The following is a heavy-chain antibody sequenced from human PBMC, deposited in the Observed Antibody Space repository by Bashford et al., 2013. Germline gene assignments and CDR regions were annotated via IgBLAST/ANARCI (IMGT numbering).Heavy chain of an antibody. D-gene: IGHD6-6*01. V-gene: IGHV5-51*01. CDR1: GYSFTSYW. CDR2: IYPGDSDT. CDR3: ARDDLRLIAARPLRDYYYGMDV. Sequence: GESLKISCKGSGYSFTSYWIGWVRQMPGKGLEWMGIIYPGDSDTRYSPSFQGQVTISADKSISTAYLQWSSLKAEDTAVYYCARDDLRLIAARPLRDYYYGMDVWGQGTTVTVSS. J-gene: IGHJ6*02.